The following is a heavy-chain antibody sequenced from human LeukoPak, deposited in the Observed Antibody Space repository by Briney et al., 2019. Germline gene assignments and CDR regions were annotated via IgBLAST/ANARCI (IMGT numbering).Heavy chain of an antibody. CDR2: IYFTGNT. CDR1: GGSISSDS. Sequence: SETLSLTCTVSGGSISSDSWSWIRQPPGKGLEWIGDIYFTGNTNYNPSLESRVTISVDSSKNQFSLKLSSVTAADTAVYYCAREYNWFDPWGQGTLVTVSS. V-gene: IGHV4-59*01. CDR3: AREYNWFDP. J-gene: IGHJ5*02.